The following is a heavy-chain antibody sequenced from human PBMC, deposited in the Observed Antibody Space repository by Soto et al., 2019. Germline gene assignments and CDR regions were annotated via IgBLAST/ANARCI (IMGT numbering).Heavy chain of an antibody. CDR2: IYFSGST. V-gene: IGHV4-31*11. D-gene: IGHD6-13*01. Sequence: QVQLQESGPGLVKPSQTLSLTCVVSGGSISNGGYYWSWIRQHPGKGLEWIGAIYFSGSTYYNPSLKSRVTISVATPKNQYSLKLSSVPAADTAVYSCAGDSHSQQPNHRWGGGYMDVWGKGTTVTVSS. CDR3: AGDSHSQQPNHRWGGGYMDV. CDR1: GGSISNGGYY. J-gene: IGHJ6*03.